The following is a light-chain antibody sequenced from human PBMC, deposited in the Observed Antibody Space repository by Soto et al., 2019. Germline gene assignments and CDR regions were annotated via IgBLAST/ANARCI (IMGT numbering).Light chain of an antibody. Sequence: DIQMTQSPSTLSASVGDRVTITCRASQSISSWLAWYQQKPGRAPKVLIFDASSLESGVPSRFSGSGSATEFMLTISSLQPDDFATYYCQQYTTYPWTFGQGTKVEIK. J-gene: IGKJ1*01. CDR3: QQYTTYPWT. V-gene: IGKV1-5*01. CDR1: QSISSW. CDR2: DAS.